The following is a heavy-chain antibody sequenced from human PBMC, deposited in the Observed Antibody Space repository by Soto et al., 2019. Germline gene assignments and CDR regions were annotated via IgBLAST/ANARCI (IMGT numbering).Heavy chain of an antibody. CDR2: ISVYSGNT. CDR3: ARDDIVVVPTAIGSLYGMDV. D-gene: IGHD2-2*02. Sequence: QVQLVQSGAEVKTPGASVKVSCKASGYTFTSYGISWVRQAPGQGLEWMGWISVYSGNTKYAQKVQGRVTMTTDTSTNTAYMELRSLRSDDTAVYYCARDDIVVVPTAIGSLYGMDVWGLGTTVTVSS. J-gene: IGHJ6*02. CDR1: GYTFTSYG. V-gene: IGHV1-18*01.